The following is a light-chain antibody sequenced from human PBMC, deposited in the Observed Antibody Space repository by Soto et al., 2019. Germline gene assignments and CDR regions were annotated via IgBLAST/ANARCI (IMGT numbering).Light chain of an antibody. CDR3: QQYVTSPYI. CDR2: GVS. CDR1: QSISSSY. V-gene: IGKV3-20*01. J-gene: IGKJ2*01. Sequence: DIVLTQSPGTLSLSPGERATLSCRASQSISSSYLAWYRQKPGQAPRLLIHGVSTRATGIPDRFSGSGSGTDFTLTISRLEPEDFAVYYCQQYVTSPYIFGQGTKLEIK.